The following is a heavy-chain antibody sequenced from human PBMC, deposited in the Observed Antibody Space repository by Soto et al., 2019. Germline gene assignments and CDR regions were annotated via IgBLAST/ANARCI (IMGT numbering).Heavy chain of an antibody. CDR3: ARDLYCSSTSCYFSGMDV. CDR1: GFTFSSYS. J-gene: IGHJ6*02. Sequence: GGSLRLSCAASGFTFSSYSMNWVRQAPGKGLEWVSSISSRSSYIYYADSVKGRFTISRDNAKNSLYLQMNSLRAEDTAVYYCARDLYCSSTSCYFSGMDVWSQGTTVTVPS. D-gene: IGHD2-2*01. V-gene: IGHV3-21*01. CDR2: ISSRSSYI.